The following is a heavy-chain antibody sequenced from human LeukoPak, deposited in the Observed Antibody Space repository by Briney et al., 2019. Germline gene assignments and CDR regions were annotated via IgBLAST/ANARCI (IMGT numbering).Heavy chain of an antibody. CDR2: INHSGST. V-gene: IGHV4-34*01. Sequence: PSETLSLTCAVYGGSFSGYYWSWIRQPPGKGLEWIGEINHSGSTNYNPSLKSRVTISVDTSKNQFSLKLSSVTAADTAVYYCASFSSGWHIYFQHWGQGTLVTVSS. J-gene: IGHJ1*01. CDR1: GGSFSGYY. D-gene: IGHD6-19*01. CDR3: ASFSSGWHIYFQH.